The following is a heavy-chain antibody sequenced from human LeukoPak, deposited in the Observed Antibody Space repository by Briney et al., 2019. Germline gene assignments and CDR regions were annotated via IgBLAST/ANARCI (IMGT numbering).Heavy chain of an antibody. Sequence: PGGSLRLSCAASRFTFSSYGMHWVRQAPGKGLEWVSAISGSGGSTYYADSVKGRFTISRDNSKNTLYLQMNSLRAEDTAVYYCAKRYGSGGYYSIYYYYMDVWGKGTTVTISS. CDR1: RFTFSSYG. CDR2: ISGSGGST. D-gene: IGHD3-10*01. CDR3: AKRYGSGGYYSIYYYYMDV. J-gene: IGHJ6*03. V-gene: IGHV3-23*01.